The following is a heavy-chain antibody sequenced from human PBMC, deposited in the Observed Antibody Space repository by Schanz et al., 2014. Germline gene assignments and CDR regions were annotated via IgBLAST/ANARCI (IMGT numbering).Heavy chain of an antibody. V-gene: IGHV3-74*01. CDR2: INGDGSRT. CDR3: AESDAFDI. Sequence: EVQLVESGGGLVQPGGSLRLSCAASGFTFSNYWMHWVRQAPGKGLVWVSRINGDGSRTAYADSVKGRFTISRDNAKNTLYLQMNSLRAEDTAVYYCAESDAFDIWGRGTLVTVSS. J-gene: IGHJ3*02. CDR1: GFTFSNYW.